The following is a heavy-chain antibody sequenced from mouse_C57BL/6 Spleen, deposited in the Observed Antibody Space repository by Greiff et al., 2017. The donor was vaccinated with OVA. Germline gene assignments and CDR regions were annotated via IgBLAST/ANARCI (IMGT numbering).Heavy chain of an antibody. CDR3: ARYGYDDWYFDV. J-gene: IGHJ1*03. V-gene: IGHV14-2*01. CDR2: IDPEDGET. D-gene: IGHD2-2*01. Sequence: EVKVEESGAELVKPGASVKLSCTASGFNIKDYYMHWVKQRTEQGLKWIGRIDPEDGETKYAPKFQGKATITADTSSNTAYLQLSSLTSEDTAVYYCARYGYDDWYFDVWGTGTTVTVSS. CDR1: GFNIKDYY.